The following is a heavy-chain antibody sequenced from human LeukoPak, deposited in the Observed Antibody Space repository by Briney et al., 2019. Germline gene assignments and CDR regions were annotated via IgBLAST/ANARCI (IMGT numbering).Heavy chain of an antibody. V-gene: IGHV1-2*06. CDR1: GYTFTGYY. CDR2: INPNSGGT. J-gene: IGHJ4*02. D-gene: IGHD3-22*01. CDR3: ARAREYYYDSSGLDY. Sequence: ASVKVSCKASGYTFTGYYMHWVRQAPGQGLEWMGRINPNSGGTNYAQKFQGRVTMTRDTSISTAYMEPSRLRSDDTAVYYCARAREYYYDSSGLDYWGQGTLVTVSS.